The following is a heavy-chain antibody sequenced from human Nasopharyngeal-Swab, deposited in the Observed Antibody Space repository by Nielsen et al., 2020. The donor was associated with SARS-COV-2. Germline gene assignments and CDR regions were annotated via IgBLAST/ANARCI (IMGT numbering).Heavy chain of an antibody. CDR3: ASMTYYDILTGYYTFDY. V-gene: IGHV4-59*13. CDR1: GGSISSYY. D-gene: IGHD3-9*01. CDR2: IYYSGST. J-gene: IGHJ4*02. Sequence: GSLRLSYTVSGGSISSYYWSWIRQPPGKGLEWIGYIYYSGSTNYNPSLKSRVTISVDTSKNQFSLKLSSVTAADTAVYYCASMTYYDILTGYYTFDYWGQGTLVTVSS.